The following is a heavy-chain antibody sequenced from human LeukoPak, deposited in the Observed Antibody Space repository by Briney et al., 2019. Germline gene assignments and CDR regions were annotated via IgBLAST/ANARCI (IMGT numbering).Heavy chain of an antibody. V-gene: IGHV3-11*04. Sequence: PGGSLRLSCAASGFTFSDYYMSWIRQAPGKGLEWVSYISSSGSTIYYADSVKGRFTISRDNSKNTLYLQMNSLRAEDTAVYYCAKIKDHYYYYYMDVWGKETTVTISS. CDR2: ISSSGSTI. CDR1: GFTFSDYY. CDR3: AKIKDHYYYYYMDV. J-gene: IGHJ6*03.